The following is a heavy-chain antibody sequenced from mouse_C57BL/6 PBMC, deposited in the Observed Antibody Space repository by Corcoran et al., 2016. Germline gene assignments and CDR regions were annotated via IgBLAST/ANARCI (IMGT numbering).Heavy chain of an antibody. D-gene: IGHD2-3*01. Sequence: DVQLQESGPGLVKPSQSLSLTCSATGYSITSGYYWNWIRQFPGHKLEWMGYISYDGSNNYNPSLKNRISITRDTSKNQFFLKLNSVTTEDTATYYCARDPIYDGYYDAMDYWGQGTSVTVSS. CDR2: ISYDGSN. V-gene: IGHV3-6*01. CDR1: GYSITSGYY. J-gene: IGHJ4*01. CDR3: ARDPIYDGYYDAMDY.